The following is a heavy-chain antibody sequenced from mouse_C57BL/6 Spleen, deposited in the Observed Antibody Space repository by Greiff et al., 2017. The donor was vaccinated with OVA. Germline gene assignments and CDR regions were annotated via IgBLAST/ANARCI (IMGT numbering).Heavy chain of an antibody. CDR2: IWSGGST. CDR3: ARIGLLRYLWYFDV. V-gene: IGHV2-2*01. CDR1: GFSLTSYG. D-gene: IGHD1-1*01. Sequence: QVQLKESGPGLVQPSQSLFITCTVSGFSLTSYGVHWVRQSPGKGLEWLGVIWSGGSTDYNAAFISRLSISKDNSKSQVFFKMNSLQADDTAIYYCARIGLLRYLWYFDVWGTGTTVTVSS. J-gene: IGHJ1*03.